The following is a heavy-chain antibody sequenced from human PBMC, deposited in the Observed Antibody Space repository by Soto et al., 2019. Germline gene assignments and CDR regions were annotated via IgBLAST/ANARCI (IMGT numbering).Heavy chain of an antibody. CDR3: ARVFLPPPRQSSGYSSVPAFDI. J-gene: IGHJ3*02. CDR2: INAGNGNT. V-gene: IGHV1-3*01. Sequence: ASVKVSCKASGYTFTSYAMHWVRQAPGQRLEWMGWINAGNGNTKYSQKFQGRVTITRDTSASTAYMELSSLRSEDTAVYYCARVFLPPPRQSSGYSSVPAFDIWGQGTMVTVSS. CDR1: GYTFTSYA. D-gene: IGHD3-22*01.